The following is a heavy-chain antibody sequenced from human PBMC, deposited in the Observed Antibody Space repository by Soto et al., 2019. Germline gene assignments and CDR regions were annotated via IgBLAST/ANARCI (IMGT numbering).Heavy chain of an antibody. CDR1: GGTFSSYA. V-gene: IGHV1-69*13. CDR2: IIPIFGTA. Sequence: EASVKVSCKASGGTFSSYAISWVRQAPGQGLEWMGGIIPIFGTANYAKKFQGRVTITADESTSTAYMELSSLRSEDTAVYYCARDPRRSYFDYWGQGTLVTVSS. CDR3: ARDPRRSYFDY. J-gene: IGHJ4*02.